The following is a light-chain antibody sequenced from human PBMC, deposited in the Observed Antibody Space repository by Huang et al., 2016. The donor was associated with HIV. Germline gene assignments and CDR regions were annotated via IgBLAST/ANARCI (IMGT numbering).Light chain of an antibody. CDR2: AAS. Sequence: EIVMTQSPATLSVSPGERATLSCRASQSVSSNLAWYQQNPGQAPRLLIDAASTRATGIPARFSGSGSGTEFTLTISSLQSEDFAVYYCQQYNNWPRTFGQGTKVEIK. V-gene: IGKV3-15*01. CDR3: QQYNNWPRT. CDR1: QSVSSN. J-gene: IGKJ1*01.